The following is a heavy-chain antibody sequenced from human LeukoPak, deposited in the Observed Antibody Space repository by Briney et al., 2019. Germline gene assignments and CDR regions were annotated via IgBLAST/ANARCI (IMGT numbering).Heavy chain of an antibody. D-gene: IGHD1-26*01. V-gene: IGHV4-39*07. CDR1: GGSISGSSYY. Sequence: SETLSLTCTVSGGSISGSSYYWGWIRQPPGKGLEWIGSIYYSGSTYYNPSLKSRVTISVDTSKNQFSLKLSSVTAADTAVYYCATSDSGTSGPLNGDYWGQGTLVTVSS. J-gene: IGHJ4*02. CDR3: ATSDSGTSGPLNGDY. CDR2: IYYSGST.